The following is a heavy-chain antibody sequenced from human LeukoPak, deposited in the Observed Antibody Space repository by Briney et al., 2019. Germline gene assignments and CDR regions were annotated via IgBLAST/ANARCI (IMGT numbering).Heavy chain of an antibody. D-gene: IGHD3-22*01. V-gene: IGHV2-70*16. CDR1: GGSFSGYY. CDR2: IDWNDDE. CDR3: ARSIYYYDTSGYSSPFDS. J-gene: IGHJ4*02. Sequence: TLSLTCAVYGGSFSGYYWSWIRQPPGKALEWLARIDWNDDEFYSTSLKTRLTISKDTSKNQVVLTMTNMDPVDTATYYCARSIYYYDTSGYSSPFDSWGQGTLVTVSS.